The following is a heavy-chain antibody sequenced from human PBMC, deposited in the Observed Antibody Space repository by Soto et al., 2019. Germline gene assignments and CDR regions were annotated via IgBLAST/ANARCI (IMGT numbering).Heavy chain of an antibody. V-gene: IGHV3-33*01. Sequence: ESGGGVVQPGRSLRLSCAASGFTFSSYGMHWVRQAPGKGLEWVAVIWYDGSNKYYADSVKGRFTISRDNSKNTLYLQMNSLRAEDTAVYYCAREGSSGWYYYFDYWGQGTLVTVSS. CDR1: GFTFSSYG. J-gene: IGHJ4*02. D-gene: IGHD6-19*01. CDR3: AREGSSGWYYYFDY. CDR2: IWYDGSNK.